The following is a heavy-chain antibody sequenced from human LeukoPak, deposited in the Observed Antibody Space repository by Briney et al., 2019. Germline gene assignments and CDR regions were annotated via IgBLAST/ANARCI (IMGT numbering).Heavy chain of an antibody. J-gene: IGHJ4*02. Sequence: GGSLRLSCAASGFTFSRYWMSWVRQAPGKGLVWVSRINSDGSSTSYADSVKGRFTISRDNAKNTLYLQMNSLRAEDTAVYYCARALPHYYDSSGYSRVDYWGQGTLVTVSS. CDR1: GFTFSRYW. CDR3: ARALPHYYDSSGYSRVDY. CDR2: INSDGSST. V-gene: IGHV3-74*01. D-gene: IGHD3-22*01.